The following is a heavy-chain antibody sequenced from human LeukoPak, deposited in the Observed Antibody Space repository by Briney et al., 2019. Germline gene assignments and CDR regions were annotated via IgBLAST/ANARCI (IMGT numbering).Heavy chain of an antibody. D-gene: IGHD6-6*01. J-gene: IGHJ6*02. V-gene: IGHV1-2*02. CDR3: ARDLTAARQRYYHGMDV. Sequence: ASVKVSCKASGYTFTGYYMHWVRQAPGQGLEWMGWINPNSGGTNYAQKFQGRVTMTRDTSISTAYMELSRLRSDDTAVYYCARDLTAARQRYYHGMDVWGQGTTVTVSS. CDR1: GYTFTGYY. CDR2: INPNSGGT.